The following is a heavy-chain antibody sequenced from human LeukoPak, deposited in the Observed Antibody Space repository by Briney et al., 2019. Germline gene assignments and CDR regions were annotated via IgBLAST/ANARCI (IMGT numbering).Heavy chain of an antibody. D-gene: IGHD3-22*01. CDR3: ARTPYYYDNSGHLFT. CDR1: GDSISSSSYC. V-gene: IGHV4-39*01. CDR2: IYYSGSA. J-gene: IGHJ5*02. Sequence: SETLSLTCTVSGDSISSSSYCWAWIRRPPGKGLEWIGTIYYSGSANYNSSLKSRVTISVDTSKNQFSLKLSSVTAADTAVYYCARTPYYYDNSGHLFTWGQGTLVTVSS.